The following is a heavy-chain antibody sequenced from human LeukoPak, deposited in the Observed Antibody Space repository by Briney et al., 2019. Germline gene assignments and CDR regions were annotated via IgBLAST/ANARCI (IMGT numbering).Heavy chain of an antibody. J-gene: IGHJ4*02. Sequence: GGSLRLSCAASGFTSRSYWMSWVRQAPGKGLEWVANIKLDGGEKYYVDSVKGRFTISRDNANNSLFLQMNSLRAEDTAVYYCVKSGTTFDYWGQGTLVTVSS. CDR1: GFTSRSYW. V-gene: IGHV3-7*01. CDR2: IKLDGGEK. D-gene: IGHD1-14*01. CDR3: VKSGTTFDY.